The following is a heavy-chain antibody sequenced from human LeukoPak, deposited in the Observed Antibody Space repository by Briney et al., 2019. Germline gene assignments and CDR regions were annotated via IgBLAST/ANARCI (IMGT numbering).Heavy chain of an antibody. CDR3: ARGVGVYSNYPTYYYYYMDV. Sequence: SETLSLTCAVYGGSFSGYYWSWLRQPPGKGLEWIGEINHSGSTNYIPSLKSRVTISVDTSKNQFSLKLSSVTAADTAVYYCARGVGVYSNYPTYYYYYMDVWGKGTTVTVSS. J-gene: IGHJ6*03. V-gene: IGHV4-34*01. CDR2: INHSGST. D-gene: IGHD4-11*01. CDR1: GGSFSGYY.